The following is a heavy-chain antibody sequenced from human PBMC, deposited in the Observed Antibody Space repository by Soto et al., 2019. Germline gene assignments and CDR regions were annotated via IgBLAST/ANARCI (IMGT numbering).Heavy chain of an antibody. CDR2: ISSSAVYI. CDR3: VRDGLDYYDTERLYFDN. D-gene: IGHD3-22*01. J-gene: IGHJ4*02. Sequence: EVQLVESGGGPVRPGGSLKLSCAASRFNFITYSLSWVRQAPGKGLEWVASISSSAVYIDYADSVKGRFTISRDNANNSLYLQMNSLRAEDTATYYCVRDGLDYYDTERLYFDNWGQGTLVTVSS. CDR1: RFNFITYS. V-gene: IGHV3-21*01.